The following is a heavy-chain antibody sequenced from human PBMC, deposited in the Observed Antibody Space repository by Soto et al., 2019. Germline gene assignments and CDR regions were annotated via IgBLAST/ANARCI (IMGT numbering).Heavy chain of an antibody. CDR2: IYYSGST. J-gene: IGHJ4*02. D-gene: IGHD6-13*01. CDR1: GGSISSGDYY. CDR3: ASRHGSPYFDY. Sequence: QVQLQESGPGLVKPSQTLSLTCTVSGGSISSGDYYWSWIRQPPGKGLEWIGSIYYSGSTYYNPSHKSRVTLSVDKSKKRFDLKLNSVTAAATAVYYCASRHGSPYFDYWGQETLVTVPS. V-gene: IGHV4-30-4*01.